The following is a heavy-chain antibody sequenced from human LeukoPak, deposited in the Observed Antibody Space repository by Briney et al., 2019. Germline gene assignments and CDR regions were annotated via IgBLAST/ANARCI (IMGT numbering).Heavy chain of an antibody. CDR2: INHSGST. D-gene: IGHD5-18*01. CDR1: GESFSGYY. J-gene: IGHJ4*02. V-gene: IGHV4-34*01. CDR3: ARWMLTDTATPPFAY. Sequence: SETLSLTCPVYGESFSGYYWSWIRQPPGKGLEWIGEINHSGSTNYNPSLKSRVTISVDTSKNQFSLKLSSVTAADTAVYYCARWMLTDTATPPFAYWGQGTLVTVSS.